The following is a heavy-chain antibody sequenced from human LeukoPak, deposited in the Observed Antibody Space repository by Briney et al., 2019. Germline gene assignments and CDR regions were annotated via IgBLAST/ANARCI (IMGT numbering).Heavy chain of an antibody. CDR3: ASGIAAAGISRSPPWGY. CDR2: FSGSGGST. V-gene: IGHV3-23*01. CDR1: GFTFSSYA. Sequence: GGSLRLSCAASGFTFSSYAMSWVRQAPGKGLEWVSGFSGSGGSTYYADSVKGRFTISRDNSKNTLYLQMNSLRAEDTAVYYCASGIAAAGISRSPPWGYWGQGTLVTVSS. D-gene: IGHD6-13*01. J-gene: IGHJ4*02.